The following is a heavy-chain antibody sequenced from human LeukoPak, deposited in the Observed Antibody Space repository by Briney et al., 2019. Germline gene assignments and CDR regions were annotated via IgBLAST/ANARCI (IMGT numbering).Heavy chain of an antibody. CDR1: GYTFTGYY. Sequence: GASVKVSCKASGYTFTGYYMHWVRQAPGQGLEWMGWINPNSGGTNYAQKFQGRVTMTRDTSISTAYMELSRLRSDDTAVYYCARRLQLDAPTDWFDPWGQGTLVTVSS. V-gene: IGHV1-2*02. J-gene: IGHJ5*02. D-gene: IGHD6-13*01. CDR3: ARRLQLDAPTDWFDP. CDR2: INPNSGGT.